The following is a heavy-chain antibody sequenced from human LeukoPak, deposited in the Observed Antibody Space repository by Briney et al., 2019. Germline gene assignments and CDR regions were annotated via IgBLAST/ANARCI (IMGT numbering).Heavy chain of an antibody. Sequence: GASVKVSCKASGYTFTSYGISWVRQAPGQGLEWMGWISAYNGNTNYAQKLQGRVTMTTDTSTSTAYMELRGLRSDDTAVYYCARDGELGATTGDFQHWGQGTLVTVSS. V-gene: IGHV1-18*01. CDR2: ISAYNGNT. CDR1: GYTFTSYG. J-gene: IGHJ1*01. D-gene: IGHD1-26*01. CDR3: ARDGELGATTGDFQH.